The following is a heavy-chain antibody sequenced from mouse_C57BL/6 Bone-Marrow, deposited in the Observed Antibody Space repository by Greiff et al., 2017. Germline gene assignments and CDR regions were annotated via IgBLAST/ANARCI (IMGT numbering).Heavy chain of an antibody. Sequence: EVKLVESGGDLVKPGGSLKLSCAASGFTFSSYGMSWVRQTPDKRLEWVATISSGGSYTYYPDSVKGRFTISRDKAKNTLYLQMSSLKSEDTAMYYCARRGYYGSIFYWYFDVWGTGTTVTVSS. J-gene: IGHJ1*03. D-gene: IGHD1-1*01. CDR3: ARRGYYGSIFYWYFDV. CDR1: GFTFSSYG. CDR2: ISSGGSYT. V-gene: IGHV5-6*02.